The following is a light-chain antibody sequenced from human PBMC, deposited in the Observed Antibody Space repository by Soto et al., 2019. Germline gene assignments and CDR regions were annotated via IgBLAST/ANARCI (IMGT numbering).Light chain of an antibody. V-gene: IGLV2-14*03. Sequence: QSVLTQPASVSESPGLSITISCTGISIDIGGYNYVSWYHHHPGKAPILMIYDVSNRRSGVSNRFSGSKSGKTASLTISRLQAEDEADYYCYSYTSSSTVLFGGGTKLTVL. J-gene: IGLJ2*01. CDR3: YSYTSSSTVL. CDR2: DVS. CDR1: SIDIGGYNY.